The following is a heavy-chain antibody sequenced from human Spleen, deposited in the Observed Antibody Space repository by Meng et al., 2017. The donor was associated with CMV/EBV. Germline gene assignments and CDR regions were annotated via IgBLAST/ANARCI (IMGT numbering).Heavy chain of an antibody. CDR2: ISSSGNHM. V-gene: IGHV3-21*01. D-gene: IGHD4-17*01. Sequence: ASGFTFSTYSMNWVRQAPGKGLEWVSTISSSGNHMYYADSVKGRFTISRDNAKNSLWLQMNTLRAQDTAVYYCARDRGDYAIYEDYWGQGALVTVSS. CDR3: ARDRGDYAIYEDY. CDR1: GFTFSTYS. J-gene: IGHJ4*02.